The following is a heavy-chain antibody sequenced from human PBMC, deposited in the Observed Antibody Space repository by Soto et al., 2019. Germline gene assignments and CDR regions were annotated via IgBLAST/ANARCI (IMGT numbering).Heavy chain of an antibody. CDR2: ISGTGVTT. D-gene: IGHD3-22*01. CDR3: AEDSRLYDSTNWFDS. CDR1: GFTFSSYA. Sequence: VQLLESGGGLVQPGGSLRLSCAASGFTFSSYALTWVRQAPGQGLEWVSGISGTGVTTYYAASVKGRFTISRDNSKNTLYHHMNSLRGEDTAVYYCAEDSRLYDSTNWFDSWGQGTLVTVSS. J-gene: IGHJ5*01. V-gene: IGHV3-23*01.